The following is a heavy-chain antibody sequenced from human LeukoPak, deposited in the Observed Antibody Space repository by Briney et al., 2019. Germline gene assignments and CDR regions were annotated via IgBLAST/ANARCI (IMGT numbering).Heavy chain of an antibody. CDR3: ARVLLWFGYYYYMDV. CDR2: ISAYNGNT. Sequence: ASVKVSCKASGYTFTSYGISWVRQAPGQGLAWMGWISAYNGNTNYAQKLQGRVTMTTDTSTSTAYMELRSLRSDDTAVYYCARVLLWFGYYYYMDVWGKGTTVTISS. CDR1: GYTFTSYG. J-gene: IGHJ6*03. V-gene: IGHV1-18*01. D-gene: IGHD3-10*01.